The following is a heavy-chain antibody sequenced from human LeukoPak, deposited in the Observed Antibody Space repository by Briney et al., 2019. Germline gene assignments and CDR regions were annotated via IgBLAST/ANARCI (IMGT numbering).Heavy chain of an antibody. CDR3: ARQGDRIAAAGTPFDY. V-gene: IGHV4-59*08. Sequence: PSETLSLTCTVSGGSFSGFYWSWIRQPPGKGLEWIGYIYYSGSTNYNPSLKSRVTISVDTSKNQFSLKLSSVTAADTAVYYCARQGDRIAAAGTPFDYWGQGTLVTVSS. CDR1: GGSFSGFY. D-gene: IGHD6-13*01. J-gene: IGHJ4*02. CDR2: IYYSGST.